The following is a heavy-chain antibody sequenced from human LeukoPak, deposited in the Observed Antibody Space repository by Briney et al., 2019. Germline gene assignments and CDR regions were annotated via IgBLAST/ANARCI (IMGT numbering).Heavy chain of an antibody. J-gene: IGHJ5*02. D-gene: IGHD2-2*01. CDR2: TYYRFTWYN. V-gene: IGHV6-1*01. CDR3: ARRLTQYDCFDP. CDR1: GDSVSSNSVA. Sequence: SQTLSLTCAISGDSVSSNSVAWNWIRQSPSRGLEWLGRTYYRFTWYNDYAVSVRGRITVNPDTSKNQFSLHLNSVTPEDTAVYYCARRLTQYDCFDPWGQGILVTVSS.